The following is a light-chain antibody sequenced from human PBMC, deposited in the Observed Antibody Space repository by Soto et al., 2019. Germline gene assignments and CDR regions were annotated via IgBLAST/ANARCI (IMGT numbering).Light chain of an antibody. CDR1: SSNFGSNT. CDR2: SNN. CDR3: AAWDDSLNGFYV. Sequence: QSVLTQPPSASGTPGQRVTISCSGSSSNFGSNTVNWYQQLPGTAPKLLICSNNQRPSGVPDRFSGSKSGTSASLAISGLQSEDEADYYCAAWDDSLNGFYVFGTGTKVTVL. V-gene: IGLV1-44*01. J-gene: IGLJ1*01.